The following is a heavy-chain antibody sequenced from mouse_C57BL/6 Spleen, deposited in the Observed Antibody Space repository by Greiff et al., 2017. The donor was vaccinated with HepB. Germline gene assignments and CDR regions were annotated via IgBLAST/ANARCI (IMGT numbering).Heavy chain of an antibody. J-gene: IGHJ4*01. V-gene: IGHV1-66*01. CDR3: ARNTGYYAMDY. CDR2: IYPGSGNT. Sequence: VQLQQSGPELVKPGASVKISCKASGYSFTSYYIHWVKQRPGQGLEWIGWIYPGSGNTKYNEKFKGKATLTADTSSSTAYMQLSSLTSEDSAVYYCARNTGYYAMDYWGQGTSVTVSS. D-gene: IGHD4-1*01. CDR1: GYSFTSYY.